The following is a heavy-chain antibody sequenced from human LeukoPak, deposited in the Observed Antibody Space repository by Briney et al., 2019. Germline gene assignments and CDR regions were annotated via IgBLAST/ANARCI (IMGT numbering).Heavy chain of an antibody. V-gene: IGHV4-39*02. D-gene: IGHD6-19*01. CDR1: GGSISSSSYY. CDR3: AREAIAVARRPDY. CDR2: IYYSGST. J-gene: IGHJ4*02. Sequence: SETLSLTCTVSGGSISSSSYYWGWIRQPPGKGLEWIGSIYYSGSTYYNPSHKSRVTISVDTSKNQFSLKLSSVTAADTAVYYCAREAIAVARRPDYWGQGTLVTVSS.